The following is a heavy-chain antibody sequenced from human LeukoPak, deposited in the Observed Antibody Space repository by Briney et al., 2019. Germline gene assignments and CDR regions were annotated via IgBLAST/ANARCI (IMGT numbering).Heavy chain of an antibody. CDR1: GGSISSGSYY. J-gene: IGHJ3*02. D-gene: IGHD3-10*01. CDR3: ARDHTYYYGSGLRHAFDI. V-gene: IGHV4-31*03. CDR2: IYYSGST. Sequence: SETLSLTCTDSGGSISSGSYYWSWIRQHPGKGLEWIGYIYYSGSTYYNPSLKSRVTISVDTSKNQFSLKLSSVTAADTAVYYCARDHTYYYGSGLRHAFDIWGQGTMVTVSS.